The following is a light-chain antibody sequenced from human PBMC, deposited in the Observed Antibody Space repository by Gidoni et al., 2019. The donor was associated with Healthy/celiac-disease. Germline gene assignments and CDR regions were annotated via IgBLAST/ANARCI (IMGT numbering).Light chain of an antibody. CDR2: LGS. CDR3: MQALQTPRT. CDR1: QSLLHSNGYNY. J-gene: IGKJ4*01. Sequence: DIVMTQSPLSLPVTPGEPASISCRSSQSLLHSNGYNYLDWYLQKPGPSPPLLIYLGSNRASGVPDRFSGSGSGTDFTLKISRVEAEDVGVYYCMQALQTPRTFGGGTKVGIK. V-gene: IGKV2-28*01.